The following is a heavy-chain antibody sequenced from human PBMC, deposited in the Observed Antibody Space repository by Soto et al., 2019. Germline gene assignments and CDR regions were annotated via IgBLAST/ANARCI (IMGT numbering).Heavy chain of an antibody. V-gene: IGHV4-34*01. CDR1: GGSFSGYY. CDR2: INHSGST. Sequence: SETLSLTCAVYGGSFSGYYWSWIRQPPGKGLEWIGEINHSGSTNYNPSLKSRVTISVDTSKNQNSLNLSTVTAADTAVFYCARGPGGYCSSTSCFEGGYGMDVWGQGTTVT. J-gene: IGHJ6*02. CDR3: ARGPGGYCSSTSCFEGGYGMDV. D-gene: IGHD2-2*01.